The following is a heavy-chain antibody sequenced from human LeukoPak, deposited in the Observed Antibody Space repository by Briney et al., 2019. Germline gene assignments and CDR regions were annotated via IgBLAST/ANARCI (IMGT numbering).Heavy chain of an antibody. CDR2: IYENGGTT. CDR3: AKDFRIGYSAHFDY. J-gene: IGHJ4*02. V-gene: IGHV3-23*01. CDR1: GFTFRSHA. Sequence: GGSLRLSCVGSGFTFRSHAMSWVRQAPEEGLEFVSGIYENGGTTYYADSVKGRFSISRDNSKNTLYLQMDSLRGEDTAVYYCAKDFRIGYSAHFDYWGQGALVTVSS. D-gene: IGHD2-21*01.